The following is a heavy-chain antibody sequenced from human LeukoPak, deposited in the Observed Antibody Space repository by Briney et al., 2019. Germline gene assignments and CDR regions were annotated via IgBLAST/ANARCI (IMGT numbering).Heavy chain of an antibody. CDR1: GYSFTSYW. J-gene: IGHJ3*02. Sequence: GESLKISCKGSGYSFTSYWIGWVRQMPGKGLEWTGIIYPGDSDTRYSPSFQGQVTISADKSISTAYLQWSSLKASDTAMYYCATSYYYDSSGYLAAFDIWGQGTMVTVSS. CDR3: ATSYYYDSSGYLAAFDI. V-gene: IGHV5-51*01. D-gene: IGHD3-22*01. CDR2: IYPGDSDT.